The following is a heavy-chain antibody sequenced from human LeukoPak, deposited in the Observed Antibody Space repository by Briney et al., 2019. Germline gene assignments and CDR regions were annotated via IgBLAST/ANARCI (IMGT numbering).Heavy chain of an antibody. V-gene: IGHV1-18*04. CDR1: GYTFTGYY. CDR3: ARGESYGDYNNWFDP. CDR2: ISASNGNT. J-gene: IGHJ5*02. D-gene: IGHD4-17*01. Sequence: GASVKVSCKASGYTFTGYYMHWVRQAPGQGLEWMGWISASNGNTNYAQKLQGRVTMTTDTSTSRAYMELRSLRSDDTAVYYCARGESYGDYNNWFDPWGQGTLGTVS.